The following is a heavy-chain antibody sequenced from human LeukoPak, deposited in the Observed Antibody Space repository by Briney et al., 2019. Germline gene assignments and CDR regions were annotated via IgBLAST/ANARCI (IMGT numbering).Heavy chain of an antibody. CDR3: ARDPSSVTLYFFDY. Sequence: ASVKVSCKASGYTFRGNYIHWLRQAPGQGLEWMGWIDANNGDTKSAQKFQGRVTMSRDTSTSTAYMDLSSLSPGDAAVYYCARDPSSVTLYFFDYWGQGTLVTVSS. J-gene: IGHJ4*02. CDR2: IDANNGDT. D-gene: IGHD4-11*01. V-gene: IGHV1-2*02. CDR1: GYTFRGNY.